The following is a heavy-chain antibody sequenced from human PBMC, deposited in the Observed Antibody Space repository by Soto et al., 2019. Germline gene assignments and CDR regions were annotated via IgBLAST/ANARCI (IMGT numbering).Heavy chain of an antibody. D-gene: IGHD2-2*01. Sequence: GGSLRLSCAASGFTFSSYSMNWVRQAPGKGLEWVSSISSSSSYIYYADSVKGRFTISRDNAKNSLYLQMNSLRAEDTAVYYCARGPHCISTSCYDYYYYGMDVWGQGTTVTVS. CDR2: ISSSSSYI. V-gene: IGHV3-21*01. CDR3: ARGPHCISTSCYDYYYYGMDV. J-gene: IGHJ6*02. CDR1: GFTFSSYS.